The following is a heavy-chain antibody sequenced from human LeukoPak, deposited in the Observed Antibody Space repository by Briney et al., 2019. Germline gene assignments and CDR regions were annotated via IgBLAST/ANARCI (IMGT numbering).Heavy chain of an antibody. D-gene: IGHD5/OR15-5a*01. CDR3: AKARGSSVYEQFDY. V-gene: IGHV3-21*04. CDR1: GFTFSSYS. CDR2: ISSSSSYI. J-gene: IGHJ4*02. Sequence: AGGSLRLSCAASGFTFSSYSMNWVRQAPGKGLEWVSSISSSSSYIYYADSVKGRFTISRDNSKNTLYLQMNSLRADDTAVYYCAKARGSSVYEQFDYWGQGTLVTVSS.